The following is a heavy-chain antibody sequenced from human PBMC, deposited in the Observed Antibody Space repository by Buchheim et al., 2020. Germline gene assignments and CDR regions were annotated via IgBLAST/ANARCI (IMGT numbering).Heavy chain of an antibody. CDR3: ARSSYSGSYPLYFDY. CDR2: ISSSGSTI. J-gene: IGHJ4*02. V-gene: IGHV3-48*03. D-gene: IGHD1-26*01. CDR1: GFTFSSYE. Sequence: EVQLVESGGGLVQPGGSLRLSCAASGFTFSSYEMNWVRQAPGKGLEWVSYISSSGSTIYYADSVKGRFTISRDNAKKSLYLQMNSLRAEDTAVYYCARSSYSGSYPLYFDYWCQGTL.